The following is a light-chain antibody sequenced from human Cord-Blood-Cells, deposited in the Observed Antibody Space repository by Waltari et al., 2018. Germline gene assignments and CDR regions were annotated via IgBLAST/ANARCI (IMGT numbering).Light chain of an antibody. CDR3: LLSYSGAYV. V-gene: IGLV7-46*01. CDR2: ATS. CDR1: TGVVPSGHY. Sequence: QAVVTQEPSLTVSPGGTVTLTCGSSTGVVPSGHYPYWFQQKPGKAPRTQVYATSTKHSWTPALFSGSLLGGKVALTLSGAQPEDEAEYYCLLSYSGAYVFGTGTKVTVL. J-gene: IGLJ1*01.